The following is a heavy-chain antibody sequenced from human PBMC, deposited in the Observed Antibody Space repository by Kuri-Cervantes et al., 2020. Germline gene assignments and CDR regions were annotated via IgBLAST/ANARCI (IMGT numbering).Heavy chain of an antibody. CDR1: GFTFSSYW. CDR3: ARDPYYGSGSDHFFDY. CDR2: IKQDGTEK. Sequence: GESLKISCAASGFTFSSYWVNWVRQAPGKGLEWVANIKQDGTEKYYVDSVKGRFTISRDNAKSSLYLQMNSLRAEDTAVYYCARDPYYGSGSDHFFDYWGQGTLVTVSS. V-gene: IGHV3-7*03. D-gene: IGHD3-10*01. J-gene: IGHJ4*02.